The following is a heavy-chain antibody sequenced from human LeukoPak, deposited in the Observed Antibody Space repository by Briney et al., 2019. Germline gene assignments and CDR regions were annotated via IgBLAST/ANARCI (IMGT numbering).Heavy chain of an antibody. CDR3: ARAVVVVPAAIYYFDY. CDR2: IIPIFGTA. D-gene: IGHD2-2*01. Sequence: GASVKVSCKASGGTFSSYAISWVRQAPGQWLEWMGGIIPIFGTANYAQKFQGRVTITTDESTSTAYMELSSLRSEDTAVYYCARAVVVVPAAIYYFDYWGQGTLVTVSS. CDR1: GGTFSSYA. J-gene: IGHJ4*02. V-gene: IGHV1-69*05.